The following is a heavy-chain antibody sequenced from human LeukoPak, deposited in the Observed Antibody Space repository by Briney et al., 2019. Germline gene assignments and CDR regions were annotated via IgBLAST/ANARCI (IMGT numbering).Heavy chain of an antibody. V-gene: IGHV4-4*07. CDR3: ARAPLSAGDYYMDV. Sequence: SETLSLTCTVSGGSISSYYWSWIRQPAGKGLEWIGRIYTSGSTNYNPSLKSRVTISVDTSKNQFSLKLSSVTAADTAVYYCARAPLSAGDYYMDVWGKGTTVTISS. CDR1: GGSISSYY. CDR2: IYTSGST. D-gene: IGHD7-27*01. J-gene: IGHJ6*03.